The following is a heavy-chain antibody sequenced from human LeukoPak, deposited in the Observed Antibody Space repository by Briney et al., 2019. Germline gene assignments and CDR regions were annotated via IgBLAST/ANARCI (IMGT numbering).Heavy chain of an antibody. D-gene: IGHD1-26*01. CDR2: IYPGDSDT. V-gene: IGHV5-51*01. Sequence: GGSLKISCKGSGYSFTSYWIGWVRQMPGKGLEWMGIIYPGDSDTRYSPSFQGQVTISADKSISTAYLQWSSLKASDTAMYYCAKLFGGSYYGDYFDYWGQGTLVTVSS. J-gene: IGHJ4*02. CDR1: GYSFTSYW. CDR3: AKLFGGSYYGDYFDY.